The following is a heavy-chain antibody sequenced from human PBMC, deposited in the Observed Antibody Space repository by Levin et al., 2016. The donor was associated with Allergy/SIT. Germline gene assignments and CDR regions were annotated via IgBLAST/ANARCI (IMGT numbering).Heavy chain of an antibody. D-gene: IGHD2-15*01. CDR3: ARDPKHATYARLRFDP. CDR2: INPSGGST. Sequence: WVRQAPGQGLEWMGIINPSGGSTSYAQKFQGRVTMTRDTSTSTVYMELSSLRSEDTAVYYCARDPKHATYARLRFDPWGQGTLVTVSS. J-gene: IGHJ5*02. V-gene: IGHV1-46*01.